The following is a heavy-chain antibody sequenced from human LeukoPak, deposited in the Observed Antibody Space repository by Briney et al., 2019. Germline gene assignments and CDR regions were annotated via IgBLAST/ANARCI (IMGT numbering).Heavy chain of an antibody. V-gene: IGHV4-34*01. CDR1: GGSFSGYH. Sequence: PSETLSLTCVVYGGSFSGYHWSWIRQPPGKGLEWIGEINHSGSTNYNPSLKSRVTISVDTSKNQFSLKLSSVTAADTAVYYCASNTYCGGDCAAYFDYWGQGTLVTVSS. CDR3: ASNTYCGGDCAAYFDY. J-gene: IGHJ4*02. CDR2: INHSGST. D-gene: IGHD2-21*02.